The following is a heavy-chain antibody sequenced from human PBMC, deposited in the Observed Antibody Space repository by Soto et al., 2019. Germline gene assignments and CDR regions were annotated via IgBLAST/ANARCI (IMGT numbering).Heavy chain of an antibody. D-gene: IGHD4-4*01. Sequence: GGSLRLSCEASGFTFSGHYMSWVRQAPGKGLEWVSHISGSGDTIYYAHSVKGRFTISRDNAKNSLYLQMNSLRAEDTAVYYCARDRQPSSYIGLDVWGQGTTVTVSS. J-gene: IGHJ6*02. CDR1: GFTFSGHY. V-gene: IGHV3-11*01. CDR2: ISGSGDTI. CDR3: ARDRQPSSYIGLDV.